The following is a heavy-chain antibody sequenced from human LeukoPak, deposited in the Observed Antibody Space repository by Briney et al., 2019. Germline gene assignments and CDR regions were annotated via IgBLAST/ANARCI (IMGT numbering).Heavy chain of an antibody. J-gene: IGHJ3*02. CDR3: ARGVKLHGFEI. CDR2: INSDGSST. D-gene: IGHD2-21*01. V-gene: IGHV3-74*01. Sequence: PGGSLRLSWAASGFTFSDYWIHWVRQAPGKGLVWVSRINSDGSSTIYADSVKGRFSISRDNAKNTLSLQMSSVRAEDTAVYYCARGVKLHGFEIWGQGKMVTVSS. CDR1: GFTFSDYW.